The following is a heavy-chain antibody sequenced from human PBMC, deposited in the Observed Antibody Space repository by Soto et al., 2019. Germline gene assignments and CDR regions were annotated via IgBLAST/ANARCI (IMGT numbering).Heavy chain of an antibody. CDR1: GFTFSSYA. Sequence: QVQLVESGGGVVQPGRSLRLSCAASGFTFSSYAMHWVRQAPGKGLEWVAVISYDGSNKYYADSVKGRFTISRDNSKNTLYLQMNSLRAEDTAVYYCARAYDGSYCPDYWGQGTLVTVSS. D-gene: IGHD1-26*01. V-gene: IGHV3-30-3*01. J-gene: IGHJ4*02. CDR3: ARAYDGSYCPDY. CDR2: ISYDGSNK.